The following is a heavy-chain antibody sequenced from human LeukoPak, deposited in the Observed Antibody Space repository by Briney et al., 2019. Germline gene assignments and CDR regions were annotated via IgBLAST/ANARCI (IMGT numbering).Heavy chain of an antibody. CDR3: ARDYSYNILTGHTDFFDF. D-gene: IGHD3-9*01. V-gene: IGHV1-18*01. J-gene: IGHJ4*02. CDR2: ISAYNGNT. Sequence: ASVTVSCTASGYIFNNYGIIWVRPAPGQGLGWMGWISAYNGNTISAQKFQDRVTLSTDTPTSTVYMELRTLSFGDTAIYFCARDYSYNILTGHTDFFDFWGQGTLVTVSS. CDR1: GYIFNNYG.